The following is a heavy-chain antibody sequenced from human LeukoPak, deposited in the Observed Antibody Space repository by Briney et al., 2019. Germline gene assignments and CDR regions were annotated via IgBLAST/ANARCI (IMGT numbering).Heavy chain of an antibody. Sequence: EASVKVSCKASGYTFTSYGISWVRQAPGQGLEWMGWISAYNGNTNYAQKLQGRVTMTTDTSTSTAYMGLRSLRSDDTAVYYCARARSGWYYFDYWGQGTLVTVSS. J-gene: IGHJ4*02. V-gene: IGHV1-18*01. D-gene: IGHD6-19*01. CDR3: ARARSGWYYFDY. CDR2: ISAYNGNT. CDR1: GYTFTSYG.